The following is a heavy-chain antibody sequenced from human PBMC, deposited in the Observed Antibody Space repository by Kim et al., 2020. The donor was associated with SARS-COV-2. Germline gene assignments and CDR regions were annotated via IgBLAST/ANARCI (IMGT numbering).Heavy chain of an antibody. CDR1: RNTFTTYY. V-gene: IGHV1-46*01. Sequence: ASVKVSCKASRNTFTTYYMYWVRQAPGQGLECMGEIKPGEGTTSYAEKFQGRVTMTSDTSTSTIFMELSSLRPEDTAVDYCAANGVGPYTGGDYWGQG. CDR3: AANGVGPYTGGDY. D-gene: IGHD3-3*01. J-gene: IGHJ4*02. CDR2: IKPGEGTT.